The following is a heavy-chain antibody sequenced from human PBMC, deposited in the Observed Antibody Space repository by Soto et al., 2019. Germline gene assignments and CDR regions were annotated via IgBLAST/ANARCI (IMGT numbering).Heavy chain of an antibody. V-gene: IGHV4-4*07. D-gene: IGHD6-19*01. J-gene: IGHJ4*02. CDR3: AKSSGWFDY. Sequence: QVQLQESGPGLVKPSETLSLTCTVSGGSFSGYYWSWIRQPAGKGLEWIGRIYTTTGSTTYNPSLNSRLTMSVDTSKNLFFLTLKSVTAADTAVYYCAKSSGWFDYWGQGILVTVSS. CDR1: GGSFSGYY. CDR2: IYTTTGST.